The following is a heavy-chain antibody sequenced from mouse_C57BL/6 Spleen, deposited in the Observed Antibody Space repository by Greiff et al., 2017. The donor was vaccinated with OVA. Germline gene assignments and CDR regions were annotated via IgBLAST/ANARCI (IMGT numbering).Heavy chain of an antibody. CDR1: GYTFTSYW. CDR3: ARWDYGSSHWYFDV. Sequence: QVQLQQPGTELVKPGASVKLSCKASGYTFTSYWMHWVKQRPGQGLEWIGNINPSNGGTNYNEKFKSKATLTVDKSSSTAYMQLSSLTSEDSAVYYCARWDYGSSHWYFDVWGTGTTVTVSS. V-gene: IGHV1-53*01. J-gene: IGHJ1*03. CDR2: INPSNGGT. D-gene: IGHD1-1*01.